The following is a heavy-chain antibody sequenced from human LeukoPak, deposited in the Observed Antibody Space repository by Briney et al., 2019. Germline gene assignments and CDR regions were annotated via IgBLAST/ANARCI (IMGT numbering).Heavy chain of an antibody. CDR1: GFTFSSYA. V-gene: IGHV3-23*01. Sequence: GGSLRLSCAASGFTFSSYAMTWVRQAPGKGLEWVSAISGSGGSTYYADSVEGRFTISRDNSKNTLSLQMNSLRAEDTAIYYCAKYFYYDSSAYYYFDYWGQGTLVTVSS. J-gene: IGHJ4*02. D-gene: IGHD3-22*01. CDR2: ISGSGGST. CDR3: AKYFYYDSSAYYYFDY.